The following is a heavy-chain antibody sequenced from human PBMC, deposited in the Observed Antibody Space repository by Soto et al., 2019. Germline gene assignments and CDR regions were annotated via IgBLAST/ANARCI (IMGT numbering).Heavy chain of an antibody. D-gene: IGHD6-6*01. Sequence: GGSLRLSCAASGFTFSSYGMHWVRQAPGKGLEWVAVISYDGSNKYYADSVKGRFTISRDNSKNTLYLQMNSLRAEDTAVYYCAKDLVVDSSDYWGQGTLVTVSS. J-gene: IGHJ4*02. V-gene: IGHV3-30*18. CDR1: GFTFSSYG. CDR3: AKDLVVDSSDY. CDR2: ISYDGSNK.